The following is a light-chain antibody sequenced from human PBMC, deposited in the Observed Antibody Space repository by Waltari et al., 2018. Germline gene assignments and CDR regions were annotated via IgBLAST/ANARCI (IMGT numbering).Light chain of an antibody. V-gene: IGKV1-NL1*01. CDR3: LQYYSTPT. Sequence: DIQMTQSPSSLSASVGDRVTITCRASQGISNSLAWYQQKPGKAPKLLLYAASRLESGVPSRFSGSGSGTDYTLTISSLQPEDFATYYCLQYYSTPTFGQGTKLEIK. CDR1: QGISNS. CDR2: AAS. J-gene: IGKJ2*01.